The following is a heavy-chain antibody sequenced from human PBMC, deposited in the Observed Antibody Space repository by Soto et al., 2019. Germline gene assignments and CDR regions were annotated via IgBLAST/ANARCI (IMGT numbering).Heavy chain of an antibody. CDR2: IYYSGST. Sequence: PSETLSLTCTVSGGSISSSSYYWGWIRQPPGKGLELIGSIYYSGSTYYNPSLKSRVTISVDTSKNQFSLKLSSVTAADTAVYYCARRDYPYYDFWSGSYTNYYYYGMGVWGQGITVT. J-gene: IGHJ6*02. D-gene: IGHD3-3*01. CDR3: ARRDYPYYDFWSGSYTNYYYYGMGV. CDR1: GGSISSSSYY. V-gene: IGHV4-39*01.